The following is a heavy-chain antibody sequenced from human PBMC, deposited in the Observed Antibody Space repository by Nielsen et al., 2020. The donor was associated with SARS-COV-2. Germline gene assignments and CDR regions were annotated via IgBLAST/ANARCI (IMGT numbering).Heavy chain of an antibody. D-gene: IGHD2/OR15-2a*01. V-gene: IGHV1-18*01. CDR3: ARALIGDIVIGYYYYYYMDV. CDR2: INAGNGNT. CDR1: GYTFSSYA. J-gene: IGHJ6*03. Sequence: ASVKVSCKASGYTFSSYAISWVRQAPGQGLEWMGWINAGNGNTKSSQKFQGRVTITADESTSTAYMELSSLRSEDTAVYYCARALIGDIVIGYYYYYYMDVWGKGTTVTVSS.